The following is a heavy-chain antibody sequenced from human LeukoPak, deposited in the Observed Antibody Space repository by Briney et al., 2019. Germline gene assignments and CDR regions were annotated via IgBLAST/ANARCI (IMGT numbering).Heavy chain of an antibody. D-gene: IGHD3-22*01. CDR2: ITWNSGSI. J-gene: IGHJ3*02. Sequence: GRSLRLSCAAPGFTFDDYAMHWVRQAPGKGLEWVSGITWNSGSIVYADSVKGRFTISRDNAKNSLYLQMNSLRAEDMALYYCAKDNGQGNYYDSSGYYFEGDAFDIWGQGTMVTVSS. V-gene: IGHV3-9*03. CDR1: GFTFDDYA. CDR3: AKDNGQGNYYDSSGYYFEGDAFDI.